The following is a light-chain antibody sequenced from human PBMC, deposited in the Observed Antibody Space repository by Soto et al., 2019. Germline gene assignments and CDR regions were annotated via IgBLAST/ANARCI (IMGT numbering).Light chain of an antibody. CDR2: DAS. CDR3: QQYHSYWT. Sequence: DIHMTQSPATLSASVGDRVTITCRASQIVSNVLAWYQQKPGKAPKFLISDASSLASGVPSRFSGGGSGTEFTLTISSLQPDDFATYYCQQYHSYWTFGPGTKVDI. V-gene: IGKV1-5*01. CDR1: QIVSNV. J-gene: IGKJ3*01.